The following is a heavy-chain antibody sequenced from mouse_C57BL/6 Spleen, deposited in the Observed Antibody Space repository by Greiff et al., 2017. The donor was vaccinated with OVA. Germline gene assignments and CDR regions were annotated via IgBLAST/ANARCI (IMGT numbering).Heavy chain of an antibody. J-gene: IGHJ3*01. CDR2: INPNNGGT. CDR1: GYTFTDYY. V-gene: IGHV1-26*01. Sequence: EVQLQQSGPELVKPGASVKISCKASGYTFTDYYMNWVKQSHGKSLEWIGDINPNNGGTSYNQKFKGKATLTVDKSSSTAYMELRSLTSEDSAVYYCAREWGVYYGSSYGWFAYWGQGTLVTVSA. D-gene: IGHD1-1*01. CDR3: AREWGVYYGSSYGWFAY.